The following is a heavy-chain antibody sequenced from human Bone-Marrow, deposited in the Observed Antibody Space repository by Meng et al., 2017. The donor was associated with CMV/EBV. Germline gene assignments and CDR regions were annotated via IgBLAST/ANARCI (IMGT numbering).Heavy chain of an antibody. CDR1: GFSLSTGGVG. CDR3: AHFMTTVTTGWFDP. J-gene: IGHJ5*02. Sequence: FSGFSLSTGGVGVGWIRQPPGKALEWLALIYWNDDKRYSSSLKSRLTITKETSKNQVVLTMTDVDPVDTGTYYCAHFMTTVTTGWFDPWGQGILVTVSS. CDR2: IYWNDDK. D-gene: IGHD4-11*01. V-gene: IGHV2-5*01.